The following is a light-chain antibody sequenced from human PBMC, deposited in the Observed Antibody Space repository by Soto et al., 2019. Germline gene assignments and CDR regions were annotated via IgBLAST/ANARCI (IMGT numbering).Light chain of an antibody. CDR1: IDDVTAYYR. J-gene: IGLJ3*02. V-gene: IGLV2-18*02. CDR3: SSFTSSSTQV. Sequence: QSALTQPPSVSGSPGQSVTISCSGTIDDVTAYYRVSWYQQTPGTAPKLMIYDVSNRPSGVPDRFSGSRSGNTASLTISGLQAEDEGDYYCSSFTSSSTQVLGGGTKLTVL. CDR2: DVS.